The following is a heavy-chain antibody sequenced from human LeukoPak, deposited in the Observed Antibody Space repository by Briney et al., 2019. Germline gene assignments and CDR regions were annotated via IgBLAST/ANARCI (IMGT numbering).Heavy chain of an antibody. CDR1: GFTFSSYG. Sequence: PGGSLRLSCAASGFTFSSYGMHWVRQAPGKGLEWVAVISYDGSNKYYADSVKGRFTISRDNSKNTLYLQMNSLRAEDTAVYYCAKDYGDYQFRPWVAFDIWGQGTMVTVSS. V-gene: IGHV3-30*18. J-gene: IGHJ3*02. D-gene: IGHD4-17*01. CDR2: ISYDGSNK. CDR3: AKDYGDYQFRPWVAFDI.